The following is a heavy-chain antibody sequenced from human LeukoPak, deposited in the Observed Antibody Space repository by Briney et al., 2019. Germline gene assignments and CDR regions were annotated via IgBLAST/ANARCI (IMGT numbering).Heavy chain of an antibody. D-gene: IGHD3-22*01. CDR1: GYTFTSYY. V-gene: IGHV1-69*02. J-gene: IGHJ4*02. CDR2: IIPILGIA. Sequence: GASVKVSCKASGYTFTSYYMHWVRQAPGQGLEWMGRIIPILGIANYAQKFQGRVTITADKSTSTAYMELSSLRSEDTAVYYCASPDYYDSSGYYYWGQGTLVTVSS. CDR3: ASPDYYDSSGYYY.